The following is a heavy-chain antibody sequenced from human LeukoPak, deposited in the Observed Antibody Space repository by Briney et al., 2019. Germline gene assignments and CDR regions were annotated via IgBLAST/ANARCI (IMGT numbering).Heavy chain of an antibody. J-gene: IGHJ5*01. D-gene: IGHD2-2*02. V-gene: IGHV5-51*01. Sequence: GESLKISCKGSGYSFTSYWIGWVRQMPGKGLEWMGIIHPGDSDTRYSPSFQGQVTISADKSISTAYLQWSSLKASDTAMYYCARKLGHCSSTSCYTYSDSWGLGTLVTVSS. CDR2: IHPGDSDT. CDR3: ARKLGHCSSTSCYTYSDS. CDR1: GYSFTSYW.